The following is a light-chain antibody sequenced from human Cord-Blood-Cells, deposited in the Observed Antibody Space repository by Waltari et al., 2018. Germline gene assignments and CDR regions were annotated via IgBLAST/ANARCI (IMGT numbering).Light chain of an antibody. J-gene: IGKJ2*01. V-gene: IGKV1-39*01. CDR2: AAS. CDR1: QSISSD. CDR3: QQSYSTPMYT. Sequence: DIQMTQSPSSLSASVGDRVTITCRASQSISSDLNWYQQKPGKAPKLLIYAASSLQSGVRSRFSGSGSGTDFTLTISSLQPEDFATYYCQQSYSTPMYTFGQGTKLEIK.